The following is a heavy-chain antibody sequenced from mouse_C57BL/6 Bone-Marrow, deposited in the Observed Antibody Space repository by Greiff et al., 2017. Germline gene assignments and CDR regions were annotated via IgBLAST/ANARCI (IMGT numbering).Heavy chain of an antibody. D-gene: IGHD2-5*01. V-gene: IGHV1-64*01. CDR3: ARSDYSDYDYARDY. CDR1: GYTFTSYW. CDR2: IHPNSGGT. Sequence: QVQLQQPGAELVKPGASVKLSCKASGYTFTSYWMHWVKQRPGQGLEWIGMIHPNSGGTNYNQKFKGKATLTADKSSSTAYMQLSSLTSEDSAVYYGARSDYSDYDYARDYWGQGTSVTVSS. J-gene: IGHJ4*01.